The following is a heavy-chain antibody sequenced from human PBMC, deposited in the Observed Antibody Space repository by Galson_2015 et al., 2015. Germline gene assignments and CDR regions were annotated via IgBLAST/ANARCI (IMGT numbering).Heavy chain of an antibody. CDR3: ARDVGYYDYVWGSYRPEGY. D-gene: IGHD3-16*02. Sequence: SLRLSCAASGFTFSSYRMNWVRQAPGKGLEWVSSISSSSSYIYYADSVKGRFTISRDNAKNSLYLQMNSLRAEDTAVYYCARDVGYYDYVWGSYRPEGYWGQGTLVTVSS. CDR2: ISSSSSYI. J-gene: IGHJ4*02. CDR1: GFTFSSYR. V-gene: IGHV3-21*01.